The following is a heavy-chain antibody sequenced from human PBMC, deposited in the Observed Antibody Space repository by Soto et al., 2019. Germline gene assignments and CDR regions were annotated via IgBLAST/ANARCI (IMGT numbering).Heavy chain of an antibody. CDR3: ATIYSYGPWAFDY. D-gene: IGHD5-18*01. CDR2: IYYSGST. Sequence: SETLSLTCTVSGGSISSYYWSWIRQPPWKGLEWIGYIYYSGSTNYNPSLKSRVTISVDTSKNQFSLKLSSVTAADTAVYYCATIYSYGPWAFDYCGQGTLVTVSS. V-gene: IGHV4-59*01. J-gene: IGHJ4*02. CDR1: GGSISSYY.